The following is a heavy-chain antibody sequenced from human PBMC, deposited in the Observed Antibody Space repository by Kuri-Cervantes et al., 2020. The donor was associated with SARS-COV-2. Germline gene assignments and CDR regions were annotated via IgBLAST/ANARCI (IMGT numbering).Heavy chain of an antibody. CDR2: INPDGSYT. CDR3: ARGRGGSYFDY. D-gene: IGHD1-26*01. J-gene: IGHJ4*02. CDR1: GFTFSGHW. V-gene: IGHV3-74*01. Sequence: GESLKISCAASGFTFSGHWIHWVRQAPGKGLVWVSRINPDGSYTNNADSVKGRFTISRENAKNSLYLQMNSLRAGDTAVYYCARGRGGSYFDYWGQGTLVTVSS.